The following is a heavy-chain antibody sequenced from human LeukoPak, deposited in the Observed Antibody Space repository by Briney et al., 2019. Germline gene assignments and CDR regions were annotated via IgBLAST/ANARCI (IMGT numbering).Heavy chain of an antibody. D-gene: IGHD1/OR15-1a*01. CDR3: ARPIFPPNNDAFDI. CDR1: GYSFTSYW. J-gene: IGHJ3*02. CDR2: IYPGDSDT. Sequence: HGDSLKISCKCSGYSFTSYWIGWVRQMPGKGLEWMGIIYPGDSDTRYSPSFQGQVTISADKSISTAYLQWSSLKASDTAMYYCARPIFPPNNDAFDIWGQGTMVTVSS. V-gene: IGHV5-51*01.